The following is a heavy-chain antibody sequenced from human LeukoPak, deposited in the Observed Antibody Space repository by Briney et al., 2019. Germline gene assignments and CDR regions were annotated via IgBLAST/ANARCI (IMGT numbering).Heavy chain of an antibody. V-gene: IGHV4-61*01. Sequence: PSETLSLTCTVSGGSISTSNYYWSWIRQPPGKGLEWIGYIYYGGSTNYNPSLKSRVTISVDTSKNQFSLKLSSVTAADTAVYYCARIEGPPTTCAFDIWGQGTMVTVSS. D-gene: IGHD4-17*01. CDR1: GGSISTSNYY. CDR3: ARIEGPPTTCAFDI. J-gene: IGHJ3*02. CDR2: IYYGGST.